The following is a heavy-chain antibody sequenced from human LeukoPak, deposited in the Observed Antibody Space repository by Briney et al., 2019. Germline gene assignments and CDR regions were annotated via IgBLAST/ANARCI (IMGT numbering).Heavy chain of an antibody. Sequence: PSQTLSLTCTVSGGSISSYYWSWLRQPPGKGLEWIGCIYYSGSTNYNPSLKSRVTISVDTSKTQFSLKLSSVTAADTAVYYCARDGTHTPYYYDSSGAIGAFDIWGQGTLVTVSS. J-gene: IGHJ3*02. CDR3: ARDGTHTPYYYDSSGAIGAFDI. V-gene: IGHV4-59*01. CDR1: GGSISSYY. CDR2: IYYSGST. D-gene: IGHD3-22*01.